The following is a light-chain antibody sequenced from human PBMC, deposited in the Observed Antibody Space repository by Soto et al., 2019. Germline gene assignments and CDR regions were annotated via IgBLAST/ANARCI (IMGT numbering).Light chain of an antibody. V-gene: IGKV1-5*01. CDR1: QSISSW. Sequence: DIQMTQSPSTLSASVGDRVTITCRASQSISSWLAWYQQKPGKAPKLLIYDASSLESGVPSSFSGSGSGTEFTLTISSLQADDFETYYCQQYNSYWTFGQGTKVEIK. J-gene: IGKJ1*01. CDR2: DAS. CDR3: QQYNSYWT.